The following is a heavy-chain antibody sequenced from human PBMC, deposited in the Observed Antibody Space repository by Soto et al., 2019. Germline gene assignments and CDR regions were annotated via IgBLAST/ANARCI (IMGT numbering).Heavy chain of an antibody. CDR1: GDSIRSSSYA. V-gene: IGHV4-39*02. J-gene: IGHJ4*02. CDR3: ARESLDDSP. D-gene: IGHD1-1*01. CDR2: VSSRGTT. Sequence: QVKLEESGPGLVKPSGTLSLTCSVSGDSIRSSSYAWGWIRQPPGKGLEWIGSVSSRGTTYFNPTVRRRVTMSVDTSRNQYSMTLASVTVADTAVYYCARESLDDSPWGPGTLVTVSS.